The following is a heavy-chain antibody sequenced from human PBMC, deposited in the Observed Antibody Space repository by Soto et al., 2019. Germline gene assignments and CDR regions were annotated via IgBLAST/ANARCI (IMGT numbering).Heavy chain of an antibody. CDR1: GGSISSGGYS. J-gene: IGHJ3*02. Sequence: KTSETLSLTCAVSGGSISSGGYSWSWIRQPPGKGLEWIGYIYHSGSTYYNPSLKSRVTISVDRSKNQFSLKLSSVTAADTAVYYCARAPPMVRGVGAFDIWGQGTMVTVSS. CDR2: IYHSGST. D-gene: IGHD3-10*01. CDR3: ARAPPMVRGVGAFDI. V-gene: IGHV4-30-2*01.